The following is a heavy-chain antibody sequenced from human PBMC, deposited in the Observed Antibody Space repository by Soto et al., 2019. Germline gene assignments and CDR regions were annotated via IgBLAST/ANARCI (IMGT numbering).Heavy chain of an antibody. CDR2: IYYSGST. J-gene: IGHJ6*02. Sequence: PSETLSLTCCVSGASVSTGRTFWSWIRQSPVKGLEWIRLIYYSGSTNLNPSLKSRVTMSLDTSKKQFSLKLSSVTAADTAVYYCARSIVGTSRYNCGTDVWGQGTTVTVSS. V-gene: IGHV4-61*01. CDR3: ARSIVGTSRYNCGTDV. D-gene: IGHD3-22*01. CDR1: GASVSTGRTF.